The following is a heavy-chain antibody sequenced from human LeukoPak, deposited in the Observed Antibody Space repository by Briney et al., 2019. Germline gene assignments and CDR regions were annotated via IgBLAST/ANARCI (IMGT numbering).Heavy chain of an antibody. CDR1: GYTFTSYY. CDR3: ARVDSSSWYRY. Sequence: GASVKVSCKASGYTFTSYYMHWVRQAPGQGLEWMGGIIPIFGTANYAQKFQGRVTITTDESTSTAYMELSSLRSEDTAVYYCARVDSSSWYRYWGQGTLVTVSS. J-gene: IGHJ4*02. CDR2: IIPIFGTA. V-gene: IGHV1-69*05. D-gene: IGHD6-13*01.